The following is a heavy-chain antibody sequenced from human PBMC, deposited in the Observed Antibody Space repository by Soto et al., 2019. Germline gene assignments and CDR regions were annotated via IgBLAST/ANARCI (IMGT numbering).Heavy chain of an antibody. CDR2: ISYDGSNK. J-gene: IGHJ4*02. D-gene: IGHD6-25*01. V-gene: IGHV3-30-3*01. CDR3: ASGRTGRPQRFDY. CDR1: GFTFSSYA. Sequence: GGSLRLSCAASGFTFSSYAMHWVRQAPGKGLEWVAVISYDGSNKYYADSVKGRFTISRDNSKNTLYLQMNSLRAEDTAVYYCASGRTGRPQRFDYWGQGTLVTVYS.